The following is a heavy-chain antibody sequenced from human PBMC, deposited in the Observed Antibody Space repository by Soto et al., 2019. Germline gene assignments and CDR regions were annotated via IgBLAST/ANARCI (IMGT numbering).Heavy chain of an antibody. D-gene: IGHD2-2*01. Sequence: GGSLRLSCVASGFTFRSYWMHWVRQAPGKGLVWVSRVNSDGSYTTYADSVKGRFTISRDNAKNTLNLQMNSLRAEDTAVYYCARAMYCGSTSCYADFDYWGQGTLVTVSS. J-gene: IGHJ4*02. CDR3: ARAMYCGSTSCYADFDY. CDR1: GFTFRSYW. CDR2: VNSDGSYT. V-gene: IGHV3-74*01.